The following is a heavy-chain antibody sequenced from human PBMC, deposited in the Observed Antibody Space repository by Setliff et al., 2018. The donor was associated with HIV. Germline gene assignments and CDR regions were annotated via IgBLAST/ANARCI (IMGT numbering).Heavy chain of an antibody. CDR1: GGTFSSYA. D-gene: IGHD3-22*01. CDR3: ARATDYDSSGYYSLNFGY. V-gene: IGHV1-69*05. Sequence: SVKVSCKASGGTFSSYAISWVRQAPGQGLEWMGGIIPIFGTANYAQKFQGRVTITTDESTSTAYMELSSLRSEDTAVYYCARATDYDSSGYYSLNFGYWGQGTLVTVSS. CDR2: IIPIFGTA. J-gene: IGHJ4*02.